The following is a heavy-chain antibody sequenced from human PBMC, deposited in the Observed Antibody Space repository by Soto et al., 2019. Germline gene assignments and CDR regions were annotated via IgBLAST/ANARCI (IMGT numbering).Heavy chain of an antibody. J-gene: IGHJ5*02. V-gene: IGHV3-15*01. CDR3: TTDGSSRRSALGFKP. D-gene: IGHD6-6*01. CDR1: GFTFKNAW. Sequence: EVLLVESGGGLVKPVGSLRLSCAAPGFTFKNAWMTWVLQAPGKGLEWVGRIKRKEDGVTADYAAPVKGRFTISRVNSKNTMYQQMKSLKTDDTAVYYCTTDGSSRRSALGFKPWSQRILVTVTS. CDR2: IKRKEDGVTA.